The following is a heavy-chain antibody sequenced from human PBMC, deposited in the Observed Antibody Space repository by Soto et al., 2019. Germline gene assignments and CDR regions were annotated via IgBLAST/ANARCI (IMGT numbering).Heavy chain of an antibody. Sequence: EVQLLESGGGLVQPGGSLRLSCAASGFTFSNYAMSWVRQAPGKGLEWLSSISASGGSTYYADSVKGRFTISRDNSKDTLYLQMYSLRAEDTFVYYCAKRHSSRFYYWGQGTLVTVSS. CDR3: AKRHSSRFYY. V-gene: IGHV3-23*01. CDR1: GFTFSNYA. D-gene: IGHD6-13*01. J-gene: IGHJ4*02. CDR2: ISASGGST.